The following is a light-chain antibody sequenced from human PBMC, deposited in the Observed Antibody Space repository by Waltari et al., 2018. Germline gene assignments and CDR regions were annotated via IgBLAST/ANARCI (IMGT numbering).Light chain of an antibody. Sequence: DIQMTQSPSSLSASVGDRVTITCRASQSISSYLNWYQQKPGKAPKLLIYSASSLQSGVPSRFSGGGSGADFTLTISSLEPEDFATYFCLQSYSKPPTFGGGTKVEI. CDR2: SAS. CDR3: LQSYSKPPT. V-gene: IGKV1-39*01. J-gene: IGKJ4*01. CDR1: QSISSY.